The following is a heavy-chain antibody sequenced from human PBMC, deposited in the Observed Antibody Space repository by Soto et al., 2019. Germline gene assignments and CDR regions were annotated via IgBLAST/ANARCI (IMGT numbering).Heavy chain of an antibody. Sequence: SETLSLTCAVSGGSISSSNWWSWVRQPPGKGLEWIGEIYHSGSTNYNPSLKSRVTISVDKSKNQFSLKLSSVTAADTAVYYCARAIRYFDWPPGYFDYWGQGTLVTVSS. CDR1: GGSISSSNW. CDR2: IYHSGST. D-gene: IGHD3-9*01. J-gene: IGHJ4*02. V-gene: IGHV4-4*02. CDR3: ARAIRYFDWPPGYFDY.